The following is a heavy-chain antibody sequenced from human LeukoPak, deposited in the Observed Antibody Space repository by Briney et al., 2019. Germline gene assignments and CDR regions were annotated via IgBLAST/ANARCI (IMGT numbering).Heavy chain of an antibody. CDR3: AGSSPRIYYYNGMDV. CDR2: IWYDGSNK. Sequence: PGGSLRLSCAASGFTFSSYGMHWVRQAPGKGLEWVAVIWYDGSNKYYADSVKGRFTISRDNSKNTLYLQMNSLRAEDTAVYYCAGSSPRIYYYNGMDVWGKGTTVTVSS. D-gene: IGHD1-14*01. V-gene: IGHV3-33*01. CDR1: GFTFSSYG. J-gene: IGHJ6*04.